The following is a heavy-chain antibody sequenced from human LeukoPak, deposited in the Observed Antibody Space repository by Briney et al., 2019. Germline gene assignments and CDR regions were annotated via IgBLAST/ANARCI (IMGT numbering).Heavy chain of an antibody. Sequence: ETLSLTCTVSGGSISSSSYYWGWIRQPPGKGLEWVSAISGSGGSTYYADSVKGRFTISGDNSKNTLYLQMNSLRAEDTAVYYCAKERPAARAVDYWGQGTLVTVSS. J-gene: IGHJ4*02. CDR2: ISGSGGST. CDR1: GGSISSSSYY. D-gene: IGHD2-2*01. CDR3: AKERPAARAVDY. V-gene: IGHV3-23*01.